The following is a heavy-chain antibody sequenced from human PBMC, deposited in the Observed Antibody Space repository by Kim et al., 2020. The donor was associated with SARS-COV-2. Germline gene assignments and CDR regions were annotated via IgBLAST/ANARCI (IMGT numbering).Heavy chain of an antibody. Sequence: SETLSLTCAVSGGSINNTNWWSWVRQPPGTGLEWIGEIFHSGSTHYNPSLKSRLTISLDKSKNQFSLKIDSVTAADTAVYYCARGPRIEMPSMSGFHSYYGLDVWGQGTTVTVSS. CDR1: GGSINNTNW. CDR2: IFHSGST. J-gene: IGHJ6*02. V-gene: IGHV4-4*02. D-gene: IGHD2-15*01. CDR3: ARGPRIEMPSMSGFHSYYGLDV.